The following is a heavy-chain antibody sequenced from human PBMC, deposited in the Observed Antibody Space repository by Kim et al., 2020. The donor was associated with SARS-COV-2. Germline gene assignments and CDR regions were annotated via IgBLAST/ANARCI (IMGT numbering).Heavy chain of an antibody. Sequence: GGSLRLSCAASGFDFKSAWMGWVRQAPGKGLEWVGRIKSVYAGGATDYAAPLKGRFTLSRDDSENTLYLQLNSLKIEDTALYYCTTGFDRSRHDHRWGQGTLVTVSS. CDR2: IKSVYAGGAT. CDR3: TTGFDRSRHDHR. D-gene: IGHD6-6*01. CDR1: GFDFKSAW. J-gene: IGHJ4*02. V-gene: IGHV3-15*01.